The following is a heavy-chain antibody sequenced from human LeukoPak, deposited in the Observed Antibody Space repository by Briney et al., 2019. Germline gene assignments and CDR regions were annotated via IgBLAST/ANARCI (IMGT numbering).Heavy chain of an antibody. CDR3: ARVGSNQRLDY. V-gene: IGHV3-48*01. CDR2: ISGGSSTI. D-gene: IGHD6-25*01. J-gene: IGHJ4*02. Sequence: AGGSLRLSCAASGFTLSSYSMNWVRQAPGKGLEWVSYISGGSSTIYNADSVKGRFTISRDSAKNLLYLLMDTLRAEDTAVYYCARVGSNQRLDYWGQGTLVTVSS. CDR1: GFTLSSYS.